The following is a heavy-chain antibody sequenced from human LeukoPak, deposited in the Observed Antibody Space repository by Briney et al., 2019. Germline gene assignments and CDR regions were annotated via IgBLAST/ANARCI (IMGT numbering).Heavy chain of an antibody. CDR2: ISNDGSRK. CDR3: ARDRAWNYFDY. V-gene: IGHV3-30*03. Sequence: GGSLRLSCAPSGFTFSRHGMHWVRQAPGKGLEWVAIISNDGSRKYYAHSVEGRFTISRDNSKNTLYLQMDSLRAEDTAVYYCARDRAWNYFDYWGQGTLVAVSS. CDR1: GFTFSRHG. J-gene: IGHJ4*02. D-gene: IGHD3-3*01.